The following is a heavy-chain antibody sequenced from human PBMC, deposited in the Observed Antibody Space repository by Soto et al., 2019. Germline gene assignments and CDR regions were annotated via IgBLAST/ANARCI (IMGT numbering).Heavy chain of an antibody. CDR1: GFTFSSYA. Sequence: VQLLESGGGLVQPGGSLRLSCAASGFTFSSYAMSWVRQAPGKGLEWVSAISGSGGSTYYADSVKGRFTISRDNYKNTLYLQMNSLRDEDTAVYYCAKDTSRVVWLLYPTPYCFDYWGQGTLVTVSS. CDR3: AKDTSRVVWLLYPTPYCFDY. J-gene: IGHJ4*02. V-gene: IGHV3-23*01. CDR2: ISGSGGST. D-gene: IGHD3-3*01.